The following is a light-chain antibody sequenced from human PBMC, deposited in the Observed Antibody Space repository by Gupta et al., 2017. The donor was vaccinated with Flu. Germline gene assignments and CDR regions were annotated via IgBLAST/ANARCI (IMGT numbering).Light chain of an antibody. J-gene: IGKJ3*01. CDR2: GAS. Sequence: EIVMTQSPATLSVSPGERATLSCRASQSVSSSLAWYQQKPGQAPRLLIYGASSRATGIPARFSGGGSGTEFTLTISSLQSEDFAIYYCQQYDSWPPIFTSGPGTKVNIK. CDR3: QQYDSWPPIFT. V-gene: IGKV3-15*01. CDR1: QSVSSS.